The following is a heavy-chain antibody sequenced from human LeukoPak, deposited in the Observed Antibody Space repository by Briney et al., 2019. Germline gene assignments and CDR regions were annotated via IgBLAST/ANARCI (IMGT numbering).Heavy chain of an antibody. CDR3: AKGPLIEVAGTTWDY. Sequence: GGSLRLSCAVSGFTFSSHAMTWVRRAPGEGLEWVSAISGSGISTYYADSVKGRFTISRDNSRNTLYMQMNSLRAEDTAIYYCAKGPLIEVAGTTWDYWGQGTLVTVSS. CDR2: ISGSGIST. CDR1: GFTFSSHA. J-gene: IGHJ4*02. V-gene: IGHV3-23*01. D-gene: IGHD6-19*01.